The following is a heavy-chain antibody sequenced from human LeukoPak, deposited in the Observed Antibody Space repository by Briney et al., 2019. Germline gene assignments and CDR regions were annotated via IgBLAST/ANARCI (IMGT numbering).Heavy chain of an antibody. Sequence: ASVKVSCKASGYTFTSYGISWVRQAPGQGLEWMGWISAYNGNTNYAQKLQGRVTMTTDTSTSTAYMELSSLRSDDTAVYYCARVSYYYGSGSQDYWGQGTLVTVSS. CDR1: GYTFTSYG. V-gene: IGHV1-18*01. D-gene: IGHD3-10*01. CDR2: ISAYNGNT. CDR3: ARVSYYYGSGSQDY. J-gene: IGHJ4*02.